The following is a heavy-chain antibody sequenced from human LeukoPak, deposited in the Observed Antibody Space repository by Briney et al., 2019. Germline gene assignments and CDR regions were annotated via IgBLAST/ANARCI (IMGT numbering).Heavy chain of an antibody. CDR1: GFTFSSYS. Sequence: GGSLRLSCAASGFTFSSYSMNWVRQAPGKGLEWVSYISSSSSTIYYADSVKGRFTISRDNAKNSLYLEMNSLRAEDTAVYYCARGGYCSSTSCYNGRTDYWGRGTLVTVSS. CDR2: ISSSSSTI. V-gene: IGHV3-48*01. J-gene: IGHJ4*02. CDR3: ARGGYCSSTSCYNGRTDY. D-gene: IGHD2-2*02.